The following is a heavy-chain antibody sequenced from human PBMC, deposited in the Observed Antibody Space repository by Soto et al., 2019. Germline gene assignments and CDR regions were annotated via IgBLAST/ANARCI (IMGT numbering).Heavy chain of an antibody. V-gene: IGHV3-11*01. D-gene: IGHD3-3*01. CDR1: GFTFSDYY. CDR3: ARDANYDFWRGLRPYFDY. Sequence: QVQLVESGGGLVKPGGSLRLSCAASGFTFSDYYMSWIRQAPGKGLEWVSYISSSGSTIYYADSVKGRFTISRNNAKNSLDLQVNSLRAEDADVYDFARDANYDFWRGLRPYFDYWGQGTLVTVS. CDR2: ISSSGSTI. J-gene: IGHJ4*02.